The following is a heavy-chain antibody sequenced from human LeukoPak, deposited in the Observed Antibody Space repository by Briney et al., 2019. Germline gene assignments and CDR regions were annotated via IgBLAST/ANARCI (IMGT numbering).Heavy chain of an antibody. CDR2: IIPIFGTA. Sequence: SVKVSCKASGGTFSSYAISWVRQAPGQGLEWMGGIIPIFGTANYAQRFQGRVTITADKSTSTAYMELSSLRSEDTAVYYCASRAVAGTRLYWYFDLWGRGTLVTVSS. CDR1: GGTFSSYA. V-gene: IGHV1-69*06. CDR3: ASRAVAGTRLYWYFDL. J-gene: IGHJ2*01. D-gene: IGHD6-19*01.